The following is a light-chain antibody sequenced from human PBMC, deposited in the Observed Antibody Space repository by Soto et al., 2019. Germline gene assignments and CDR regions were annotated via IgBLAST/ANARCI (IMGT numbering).Light chain of an antibody. CDR1: QSVSSY. V-gene: IGKV3-11*01. Sequence: EIVLTQSPATLSLSPGERATLSCRASQSVSSYLAWYQQKPGQAPRLLIYDTSKRATGIPARFSGSGSGTDFSLTISSLEPEDFAVYYWQHRTEWPRSFTFVHGTKVDIK. CDR3: QHRTEWPRSFT. CDR2: DTS. J-gene: IGKJ3*01.